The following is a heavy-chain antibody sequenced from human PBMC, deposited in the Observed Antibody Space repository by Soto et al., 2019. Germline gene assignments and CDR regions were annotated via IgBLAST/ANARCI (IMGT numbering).Heavy chain of an antibody. CDR1: GGSISSDTYY. Sequence: SETLSLTCTVSGGSISSDTYYWGWIRQPPGKGLEWIGYSGSTNYNPSLKSRVTISVDTSKNQFSLKLSSVTAADTAVYYCARGAYGDYPDYFDYWGQGTLVTVSS. CDR3: ARGAYGDYPDYFDY. D-gene: IGHD4-17*01. V-gene: IGHV4-39*07. J-gene: IGHJ4*02. CDR2: YSGST.